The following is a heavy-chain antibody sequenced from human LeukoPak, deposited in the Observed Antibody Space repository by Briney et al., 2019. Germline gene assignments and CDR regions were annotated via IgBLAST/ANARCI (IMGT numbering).Heavy chain of an antibody. J-gene: IGHJ6*02. Sequence: PGGSLRLSCAASGFTFSSYAMHWVRQAPGKGLEWVAVISYDGSNKYYADSVKGRFTISRDNSKNTLYLQMNSLRAEDTAVYYCARDLGFKGWNDYYGMDVWGQGTTVTVSS. V-gene: IGHV3-30-3*01. D-gene: IGHD1-1*01. CDR3: ARDLGFKGWNDYYGMDV. CDR1: GFTFSSYA. CDR2: ISYDGSNK.